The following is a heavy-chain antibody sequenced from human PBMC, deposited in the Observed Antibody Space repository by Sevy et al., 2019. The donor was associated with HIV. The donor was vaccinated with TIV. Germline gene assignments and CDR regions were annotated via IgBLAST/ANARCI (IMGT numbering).Heavy chain of an antibody. CDR1: GYTFTGDY. Sequence: ASVKVSCKASGYTFTGDYMHWVRQTPGQGLEWMGWINPKRGDTKSAQRFQGRVTMTRDTSISTAYMEVSRLRSDDTAVYYCARAGTLYSGYTYGSIDFWGQGTLVTVSS. CDR2: INPKRGDT. J-gene: IGHJ4*02. D-gene: IGHD5-18*01. V-gene: IGHV1-2*02. CDR3: ARAGTLYSGYTYGSIDF.